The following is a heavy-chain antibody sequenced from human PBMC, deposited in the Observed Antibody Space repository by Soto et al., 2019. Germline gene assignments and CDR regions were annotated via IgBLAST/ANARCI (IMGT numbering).Heavy chain of an antibody. Sequence: QVQLVQSGAEVKKPGSSVKVSCKASGGTFSSYTISWVRQAPGQGLEWKGRIIPILGIANYAQKFQGRVTITADKSTSTAYMELSSLRSEDTAVYYCAPGGGSGYSLHYWGQGTLVTVSS. CDR2: IIPILGIA. CDR1: GGTFSSYT. V-gene: IGHV1-69*02. D-gene: IGHD3-22*01. CDR3: APGGGSGYSLHY. J-gene: IGHJ4*02.